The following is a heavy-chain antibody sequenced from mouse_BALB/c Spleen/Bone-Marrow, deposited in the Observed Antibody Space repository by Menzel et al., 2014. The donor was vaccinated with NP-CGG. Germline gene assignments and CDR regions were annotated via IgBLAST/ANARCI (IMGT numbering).Heavy chain of an antibody. Sequence: QVQLQQSGPELVKPGASVKMSCKASGYIFTDYVINRVKQRGGQGLEWIGEIYPESGSTYYNEKFKGKATLTADKSSNTVYMQLSSLTSEDSAVYFCARGPWFTYWGQGTLVTVSA. V-gene: IGHV1-77*01. CDR2: IYPESGST. CDR3: ARGPWFTY. CDR1: GYIFTDYV. J-gene: IGHJ3*01.